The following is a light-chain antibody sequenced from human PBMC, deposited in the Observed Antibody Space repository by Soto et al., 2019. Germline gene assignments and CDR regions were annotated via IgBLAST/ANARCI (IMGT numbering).Light chain of an antibody. CDR2: GAS. Sequence: DIVLTQSPATLSVSPGERVILSCRASQSVDISLAWYQQKPGQAPRLLIYGASTRATYMPGTFSGRGSGTEFTLPITRLRPEDFEIYFLQQYRSWPRTFGQGTKVQNK. CDR3: QQYRSWPRT. J-gene: IGKJ1*01. CDR1: QSVDIS. V-gene: IGKV3-15*01.